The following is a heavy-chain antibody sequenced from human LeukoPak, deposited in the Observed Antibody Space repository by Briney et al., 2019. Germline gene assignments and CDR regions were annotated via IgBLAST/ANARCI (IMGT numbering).Heavy chain of an antibody. Sequence: TSETLSLTCAVYGGPFSGYYWSWIRQPPGKGLEWLGEINHSGSTNYNPSLKSRVTISVDTSKNQFSLKLSSVTAADTAVYYCARGSSPMTTADYWGQGTLVTVSS. CDR3: ARGSSPMTTADY. D-gene: IGHD4-17*01. CDR2: INHSGST. CDR1: GGPFSGYY. J-gene: IGHJ4*02. V-gene: IGHV4-34*01.